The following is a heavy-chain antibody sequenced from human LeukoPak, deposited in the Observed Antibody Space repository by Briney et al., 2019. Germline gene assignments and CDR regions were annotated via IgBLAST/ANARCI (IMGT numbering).Heavy chain of an antibody. Sequence: GGSLRLSCAASGFTFSSYWMHWVRQAPGKGLVWVSRINSDGSSTSYADSVKGRFTISRDNAKNTLYLKMNSLRAEDTAVYYCARGPYYYDSSGYYFHWGQGTLVTVSS. D-gene: IGHD3-22*01. CDR3: ARGPYYYDSSGYYFH. CDR1: GFTFSSYW. J-gene: IGHJ4*02. CDR2: INSDGSST. V-gene: IGHV3-74*01.